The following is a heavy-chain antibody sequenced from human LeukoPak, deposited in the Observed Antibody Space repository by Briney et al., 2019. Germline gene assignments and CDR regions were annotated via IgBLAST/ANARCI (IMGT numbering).Heavy chain of an antibody. CDR3: ARDLGTYYYDSSGWKGAFDI. D-gene: IGHD3-22*01. J-gene: IGHJ3*02. V-gene: IGHV3-33*01. Sequence: GGSLRLSCAASGFTFSSYGMHWVRQAPGKGLEWVAVIWYDGSNKYYADSVKGRFTISRDNSKNTLYLQMNSLRAEDTAVYYCARDLGTYYYDSSGWKGAFDIWGQGTMVTVSS. CDR2: IWYDGSNK. CDR1: GFTFSSYG.